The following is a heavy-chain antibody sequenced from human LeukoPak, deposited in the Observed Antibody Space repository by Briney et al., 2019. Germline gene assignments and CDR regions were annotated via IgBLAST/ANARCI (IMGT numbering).Heavy chain of an antibody. V-gene: IGHV1-46*01. CDR1: GYTFTSYY. CDR3: ARVGGAYYSSSWYDAFDI. J-gene: IGHJ3*02. D-gene: IGHD6-13*01. CDR2: INPSGGST. Sequence: GASVKVSCKASGYTFTSYYMHWVRQAPGQGLEWMGIINPSGGSTSYVQKFQGRVTMTRDTSTSTVYMELSSLRSEDTAVYYCARVGGAYYSSSWYDAFDIWGQGTMVTVSS.